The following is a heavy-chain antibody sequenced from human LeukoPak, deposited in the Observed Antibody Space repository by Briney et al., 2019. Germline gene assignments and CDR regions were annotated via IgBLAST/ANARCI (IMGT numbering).Heavy chain of an antibody. J-gene: IGHJ6*03. Sequence: PGGSLRLSCAASGFTFTTYWMYWVRQAPGKGLVWVSRINTDGSATTYADSVKGRFTVSRDNAKNTLYLQMNSLRAEDTAVYYCARDPGSYFLPYYYYMDVWGKGTTVTVSS. CDR2: INTDGSAT. CDR1: GFTFTTYW. D-gene: IGHD1-26*01. V-gene: IGHV3-74*01. CDR3: ARDPGSYFLPYYYYMDV.